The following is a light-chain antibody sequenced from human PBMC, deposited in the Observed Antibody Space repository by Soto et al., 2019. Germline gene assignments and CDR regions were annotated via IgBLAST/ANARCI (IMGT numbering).Light chain of an antibody. J-gene: IGKJ1*01. CDR3: QKYDSAPWT. Sequence: DIQMTQSPSSLSASVRDRVTITCRASQGISNYLAWYQQKPGKVPKLLIYAASTLQSGVPSRFSGSGSGTDFNFTISSLQPKDVATYYCQKYDSAPWTFGQGTKVEIK. V-gene: IGKV1-27*01. CDR1: QGISNY. CDR2: AAS.